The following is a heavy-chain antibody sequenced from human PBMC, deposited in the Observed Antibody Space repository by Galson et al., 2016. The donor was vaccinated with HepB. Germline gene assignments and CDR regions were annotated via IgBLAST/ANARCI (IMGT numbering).Heavy chain of an antibody. D-gene: IGHD2-21*01. CDR2: VYWDDDK. V-gene: IGHV2-5*02. CDR3: TQARCGGDCLSKYPSHYYYDFEV. J-gene: IGHJ6*02. CDR1: GFSLNTRGVG. Sequence: PALVKPTQTLTLTCTFSGFSLNTRGVGVGWIRQAPQKAPEWLALVYWDDDKRYSPSLRDRLTITKDTSKNQVVLTMTIMDPVDTATSYCTQARCGGDCLSKYPSHYYYDFEVWGQGTTVTVSS.